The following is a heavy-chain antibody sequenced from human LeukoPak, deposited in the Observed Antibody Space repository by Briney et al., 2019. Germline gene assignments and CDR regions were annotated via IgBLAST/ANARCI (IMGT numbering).Heavy chain of an antibody. V-gene: IGHV1-46*01. Sequence: ASVKVSCKASGYTFTSYYMHWVRQAPGQGLEWMGIINPSGGSTSYAQKFQGRVTMTRDTSTSTVYMELSSLRSEDTAVYYCARDHRKDSSGYYFDYWGQGTLVTVSS. CDR1: GYTFTSYY. CDR3: ARDHRKDSSGYYFDY. CDR2: INPSGGST. D-gene: IGHD3-22*01. J-gene: IGHJ4*02.